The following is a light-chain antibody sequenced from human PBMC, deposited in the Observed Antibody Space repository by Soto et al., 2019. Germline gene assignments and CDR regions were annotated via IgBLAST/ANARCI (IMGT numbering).Light chain of an antibody. V-gene: IGLV1-40*01. CDR1: GSNIGAGSD. CDR3: QSYDISLSGWV. CDR2: GNN. J-gene: IGLJ1*01. Sequence: QSVLTQPHSVSGAPGQRVTISCTGSGSNIGAGSDVHWYQQLPGTAPTLLVYGNNNRPSGVPDRFSGSKSATSASLAITGLQAEYEADYYCQSYDISLSGWVFGTGTKLTVL.